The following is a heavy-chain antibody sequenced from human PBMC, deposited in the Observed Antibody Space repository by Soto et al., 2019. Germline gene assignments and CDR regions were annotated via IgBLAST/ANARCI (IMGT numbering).Heavy chain of an antibody. CDR2: IYWDDDK. D-gene: IGHD3-10*01. V-gene: IGHV2-5*02. CDR3: AHRRGFGENSN. CDR1: GFSLSASGVG. J-gene: IGHJ4*02. Sequence: QITLKESGPTLVKPTQTLTLTCTFSGFSLSASGVGVGWIRQPPGKALEWLAVIYWDDDKRYSPSLKSRLTITKDTSKNQVVLTMSNMDPVDTATYYCAHRRGFGENSNWGQRTLVTVSS.